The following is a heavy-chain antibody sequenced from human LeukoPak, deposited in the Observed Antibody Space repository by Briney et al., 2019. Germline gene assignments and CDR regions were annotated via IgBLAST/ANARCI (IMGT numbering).Heavy chain of an antibody. D-gene: IGHD2-21*02. J-gene: IGHJ4*02. V-gene: IGHV1-2*02. CDR3: ARTSLCGGDCYFVY. CDR2: INPNSGGT. CDR1: GYTFTSYD. Sequence: ASVKVSCKASGYTFTSYDINWVRQAPGQGLEWMGWINPNSGGTNYAQKFQGRVTMTRDTSISTAYMELSRLRSDDTAVYYCARTSLCGGDCYFVYWGQGTLVTVSS.